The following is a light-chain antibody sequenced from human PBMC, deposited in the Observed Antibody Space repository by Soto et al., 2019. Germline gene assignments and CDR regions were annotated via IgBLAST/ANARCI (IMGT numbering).Light chain of an antibody. CDR3: QQYENYWT. CDR1: QSINNW. CDR2: DAS. V-gene: IGKV1-5*01. J-gene: IGKJ5*01. Sequence: DIQRTQSPSTLSASVGDRVTITCRASQSINNWLAWYQQKPGRAPKLLIYDASSLESGVPSRFSGSGSGTEFTLTISSLQPDDFATYYCQQYENYWTFGQGTRLEIK.